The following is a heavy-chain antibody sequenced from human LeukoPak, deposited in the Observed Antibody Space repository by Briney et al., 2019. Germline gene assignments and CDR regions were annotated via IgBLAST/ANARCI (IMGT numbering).Heavy chain of an antibody. Sequence: ASVKVSCKASGYTFTTYAIHWGRQAPGQRLERMGWISTYNDDRKYSPKFQGTVTITTDTSATTAYLELSSLRSEDTAVYYCARDRSSFSYAFDIWGQGTMVTVSS. J-gene: IGHJ3*02. V-gene: IGHV1-3*04. D-gene: IGHD3-3*02. CDR1: GYTFTTYA. CDR3: ARDRSSFSYAFDI. CDR2: ISTYNDDR.